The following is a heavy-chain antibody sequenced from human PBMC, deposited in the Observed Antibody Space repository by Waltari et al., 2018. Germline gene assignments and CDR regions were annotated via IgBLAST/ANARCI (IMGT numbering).Heavy chain of an antibody. CDR3: ARHQVGGRDFEY. CDR1: GYSISRGYY. CDR2: IYQSGST. J-gene: IGHJ4*02. V-gene: IGHV4-38-2*01. D-gene: IGHD1-26*01. Sequence: QVQLHESGPGLVKSSETLSLTCAASGYSISRGYYWGWIRQPPGKGLEWIGTIYQSGSTYYNPSLKSRITISLDTSKNQFSLKLNSVTAADTAVYYCARHQVGGRDFEYWGQGTLVTVSS.